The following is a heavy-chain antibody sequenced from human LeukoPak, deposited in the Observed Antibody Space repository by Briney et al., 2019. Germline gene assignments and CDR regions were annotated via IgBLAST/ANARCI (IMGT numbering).Heavy chain of an antibody. J-gene: IGHJ4*02. D-gene: IGHD6-13*01. CDR3: ARGYSSSWYPTLDY. CDR2: IYSGGST. CDR1: GFTVSSNY. V-gene: IGHV3-53*01. Sequence: PGGSLRLSCAASGFTVSSNYMSWVRQAPGKGLEWVSVIYSGGSTYYADSVKGRFTISRDNSKNTLYLQMNSLRAEDTAVYYCARGYSSSWYPTLDYWGQGTLVTVSS.